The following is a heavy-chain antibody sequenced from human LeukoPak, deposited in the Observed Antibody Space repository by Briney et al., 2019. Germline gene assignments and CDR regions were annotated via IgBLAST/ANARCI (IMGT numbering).Heavy chain of an antibody. D-gene: IGHD3-22*01. CDR2: ISGSGSST. J-gene: IGHJ4*02. Sequence: AGGSLRLSCAASGFTFSSYAMSWVRQAPGKGLEWVSAISGSGSSTYYADSVKGRFTISRDNSKNTLYLQMNSLRAEDTAVYYCAKDSNVVITTEFDYWGQGTLVTVSS. CDR1: GFTFSSYA. V-gene: IGHV3-23*01. CDR3: AKDSNVVITTEFDY.